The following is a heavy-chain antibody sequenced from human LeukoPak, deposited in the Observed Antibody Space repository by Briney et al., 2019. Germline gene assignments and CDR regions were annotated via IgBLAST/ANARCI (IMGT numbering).Heavy chain of an antibody. CDR2: IKQDGSEK. CDR1: GFTFSTYW. D-gene: IGHD3-10*01. V-gene: IGHV3-7*01. J-gene: IGHJ4*02. CDR3: ASGSSHYYGSGSYRPFNY. Sequence: GGSLRLSCAASGFTFSTYWMSWVRQAPGKGLEWVANIKQDGSEKYYVDSVKGRFTISRDNAKNSLYLQMNSLRAEDTAVYYCASGSSHYYGSGSYRPFNYWGQGTLVTVSS.